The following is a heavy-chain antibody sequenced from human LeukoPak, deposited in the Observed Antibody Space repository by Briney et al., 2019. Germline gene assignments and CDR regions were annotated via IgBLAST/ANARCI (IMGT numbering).Heavy chain of an antibody. V-gene: IGHV1-2*02. CDR1: GYTFTGYY. D-gene: IGHD3-3*01. J-gene: IGHJ4*02. CDR2: INPNSGGT. CDR3: ARDLTVLRFLEWLW. Sequence: ASVKVSCKASGYTFTGYYMHWVRQAPGQGLEWMGWINPNSGGTNYAQKFQGRVTMTRDTSISTAYMELSRLRSDDTAVYYCARDLTVLRFLEWLWWGQGALVTVSS.